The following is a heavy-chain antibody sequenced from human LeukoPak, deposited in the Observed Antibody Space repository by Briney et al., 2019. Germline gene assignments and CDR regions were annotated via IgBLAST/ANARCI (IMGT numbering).Heavy chain of an antibody. CDR3: ASSRDSSSRKIDY. D-gene: IGHD6-13*01. Sequence: GASVKVSCKASGGTFSSYAISWVRQAPGQGLEWMGRIIPILGIANYAQKFQGRVTITADKSTSTAYMELSSLRSEDTAVYYCASSRDSSSRKIDYWGQGTLVTVSS. CDR1: GGTFSSYA. V-gene: IGHV1-69*04. J-gene: IGHJ4*02. CDR2: IIPILGIA.